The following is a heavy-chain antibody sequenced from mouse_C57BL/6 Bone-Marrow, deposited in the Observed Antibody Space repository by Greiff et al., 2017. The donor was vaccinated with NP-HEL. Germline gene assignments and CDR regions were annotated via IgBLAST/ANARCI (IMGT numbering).Heavy chain of an antibody. CDR2: INPYNGGT. CDR3: ANRGSSPYWYFDV. V-gene: IGHV1-19*01. Sequence: EVQLVESGPVLVKPGASVKMSCKASGYTFTDYYMNWVKQSHGKSLEWIGVINPYNGGTSYNPKFKGKATLTVAKSSSPAYMELNSLTSEDSAVYYCANRGSSPYWYFDVWGTGTTVTVAS. D-gene: IGHD1-1*01. CDR1: GYTFTDYY. J-gene: IGHJ1*03.